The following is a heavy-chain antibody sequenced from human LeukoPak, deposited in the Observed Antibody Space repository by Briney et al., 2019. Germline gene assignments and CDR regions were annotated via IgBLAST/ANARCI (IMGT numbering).Heavy chain of an antibody. CDR2: IHDSGST. CDR3: ARQWPTAFDY. V-gene: IGHV4-39*01. CDR1: GDSITGYY. J-gene: IGHJ4*02. Sequence: SETLSLTCSVSGDSITGYYWGWIRQPPGKGLEWIGTIHDSGSTYYNPSLKSRVTISVDTSKNQFSLKLRSVTAADTAVYYCARQWPTAFDYWGQGTLVTVSS. D-gene: IGHD1-26*01.